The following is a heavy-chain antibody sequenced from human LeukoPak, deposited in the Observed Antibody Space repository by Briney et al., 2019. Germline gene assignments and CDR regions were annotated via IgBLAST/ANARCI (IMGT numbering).Heavy chain of an antibody. V-gene: IGHV3-21*01. CDR1: GFTFSSYA. Sequence: GGSLRLSCAASGFTFSSYAMSWVRQAPGKGLEWVSSISSSSSYIYYADSVKGRFTISRDNAKNSLYLQMNSLRAEDTAVYYCARDSGIAAAGTWGPNDYWGQGTLVTVSS. CDR3: ARDSGIAAAGTWGPNDY. CDR2: ISSSSSYI. D-gene: IGHD6-13*01. J-gene: IGHJ4*02.